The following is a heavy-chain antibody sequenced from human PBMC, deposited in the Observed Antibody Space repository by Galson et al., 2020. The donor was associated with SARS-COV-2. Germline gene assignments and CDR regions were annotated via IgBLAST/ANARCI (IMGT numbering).Heavy chain of an antibody. V-gene: IGHV3-21*06. D-gene: IGHD2-21*01. CDR1: GFTFTYHY. Sequence: NSGGSLRLSCAASGFTFTYHYMNWVRQAPGKGLEWVSSISGSGNYIFYADSVKGRFTTSRDNAKSSMYLQMDGLIAEDTAVYYCVRYPSRAEAYQGAFDSGGRGTMVTVSP. J-gene: IGHJ3*01. CDR3: VRYPSRAEAYQGAFDS. CDR2: ISGSGNYI.